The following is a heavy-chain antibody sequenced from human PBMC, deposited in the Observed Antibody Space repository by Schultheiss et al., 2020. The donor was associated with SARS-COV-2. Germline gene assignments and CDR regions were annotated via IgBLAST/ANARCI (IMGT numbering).Heavy chain of an antibody. D-gene: IGHD6-13*01. V-gene: IGHV4-34*01. CDR2: INHSGST. CDR1: GGSFSGYY. J-gene: IGHJ4*02. CDR3: ARVDQVAAGTMDFDY. Sequence: SETLSLTCAVYGGSFSGYYWSWIRQPPGKGLEWIGEINHSGSTNYNPSLKSRVTISVDTSKNQFSLKLSSVTAADTAVYYCARVDQVAAGTMDFDYWGQGTLVTVSS.